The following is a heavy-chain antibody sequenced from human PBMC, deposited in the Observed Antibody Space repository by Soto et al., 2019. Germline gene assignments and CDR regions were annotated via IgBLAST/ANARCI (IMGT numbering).Heavy chain of an antibody. CDR2: IYYTGRT. CDR3: ARERIAAV. D-gene: IGHD6-25*01. Sequence: SETLSLTCTVSGGSISNFYWSWIRHSPGKGLEWIGYIYYTGRTNYNPSHNSLVTITVASSKDQFSLELSAVAAADTAVDSCARERIAAVWGEGTTVTVTS. CDR1: GGSISNFY. V-gene: IGHV4-59*01. J-gene: IGHJ6*02.